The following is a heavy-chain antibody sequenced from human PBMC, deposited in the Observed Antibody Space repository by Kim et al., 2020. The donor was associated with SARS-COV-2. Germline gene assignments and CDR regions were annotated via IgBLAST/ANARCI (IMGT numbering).Heavy chain of an antibody. CDR1: GGSISTSSYY. J-gene: IGHJ1*01. CDR3: ARSATFYDFWSDYPKY. Sequence: SETLSLTCTVSGGSISTSSYYWGWIRQPPGKGLVWIGTIFYSGSTYYNPSLKSLVTISVDTSKNQFPLKVISVTAADTAVYYCARSATFYDFWSDYPKY. CDR2: IFYSGST. V-gene: IGHV4-39*01. D-gene: IGHD3-3*01.